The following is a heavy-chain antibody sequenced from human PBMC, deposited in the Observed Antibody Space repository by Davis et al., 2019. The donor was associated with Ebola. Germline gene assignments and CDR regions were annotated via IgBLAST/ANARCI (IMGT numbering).Heavy chain of an antibody. CDR1: GGSISSGDYY. Sequence: SKTLSLTCTVSGGSISSGDYYWSWIRQPPGKGLEWIGYIYYSGSTYYNPSLKSRVTISVDTSKNQFSLKLSSVTAADTAVYYCARGRDYGDYGGLAYYYYGMDVWGQGTTVTVSS. CDR2: IYYSGST. D-gene: IGHD4-17*01. CDR3: ARGRDYGDYGGLAYYYYGMDV. J-gene: IGHJ6*02. V-gene: IGHV4-30-4*01.